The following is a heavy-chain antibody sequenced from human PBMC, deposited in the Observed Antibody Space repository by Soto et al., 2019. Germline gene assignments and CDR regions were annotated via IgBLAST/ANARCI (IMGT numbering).Heavy chain of an antibody. CDR2: IIPVSGAA. Sequence: QVQLVQSGAEVKKPGSSVKVSCTASGGTFGSYAFSWVRQAPGQGLAWMGGIIPVSGAAHYAQKFQGRVTITADESTSTAYMELSSLSSQDTAVYYCATALGCRSTSCTLDYWGQGTRVIVSS. CDR1: GGTFGSYA. D-gene: IGHD2-2*01. V-gene: IGHV1-69*01. CDR3: ATALGCRSTSCTLDY. J-gene: IGHJ4*02.